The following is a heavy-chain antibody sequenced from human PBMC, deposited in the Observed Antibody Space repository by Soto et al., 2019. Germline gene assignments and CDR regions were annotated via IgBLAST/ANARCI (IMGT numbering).Heavy chain of an antibody. Sequence: GGSLRLSCAASGFTFSSYTMHWVRQTPGRGLEWVADISYDGGDKYYADSVKGRFTISRDNSKNTLYLQMNSLRAEDTAIYYCARDRDFGGNEQGYWGQGTLVTVSS. CDR2: ISYDGGDK. V-gene: IGHV3-30-3*01. D-gene: IGHD1-26*01. CDR1: GFTFSSYT. J-gene: IGHJ4*02. CDR3: ARDRDFGGNEQGY.